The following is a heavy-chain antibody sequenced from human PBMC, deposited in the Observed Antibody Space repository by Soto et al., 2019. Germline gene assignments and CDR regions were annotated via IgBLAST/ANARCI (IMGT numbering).Heavy chain of an antibody. CDR2: MKPSTGDS. D-gene: IGHD6-13*01. CDR1: GYTFITND. CDR3: ARGGPAAGFDL. V-gene: IGHV1-8*01. J-gene: IGHJ5*02. Sequence: QVQLVQSGAEVKKPGASVKVSCKASGYTFITNDINWVRQASGQVLEWMGWMKPSTGDSGSDPDFQGRITMTGDTSTSTAYMELSSLKLEDTAVYYCARGGPAAGFDLWGQGSLVTVSS.